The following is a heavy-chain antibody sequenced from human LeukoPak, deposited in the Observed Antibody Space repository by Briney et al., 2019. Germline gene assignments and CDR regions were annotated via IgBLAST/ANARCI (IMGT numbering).Heavy chain of an antibody. CDR3: AKDPRGSYTFDY. CDR1: GFTFSSNA. J-gene: IGHJ4*02. Sequence: GGSLRLSCAASGFTFSSNAIHWVRQAPGKGLEWVAEISYDGGNTYYADSVKGRFTISRDNSMNTLFLQMNSLRAEDTAVYYCAKDPRGSYTFDYWGQGTLVTVSS. V-gene: IGHV3-30-3*01. D-gene: IGHD1-26*01. CDR2: ISYDGGNT.